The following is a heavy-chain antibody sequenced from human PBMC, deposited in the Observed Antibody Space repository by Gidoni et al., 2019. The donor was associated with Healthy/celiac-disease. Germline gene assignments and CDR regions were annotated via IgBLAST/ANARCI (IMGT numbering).Heavy chain of an antibody. CDR2: ISWNSGSI. CDR3: AKERGYCSGGSCQPYYYYYYGMDV. D-gene: IGHD2-15*01. Sequence: EVQLVESGGGLVQPGRSLRLSCAASGFTFDDYAMHWVRQAPGKGLEWVSGISWNSGSIGYADSVKGRFTISRDNAKNSLYLQMNSLRAEDTALYYCAKERGYCSGGSCQPYYYYYYGMDVWSQGTTVTVSS. V-gene: IGHV3-9*01. CDR1: GFTFDDYA. J-gene: IGHJ6*02.